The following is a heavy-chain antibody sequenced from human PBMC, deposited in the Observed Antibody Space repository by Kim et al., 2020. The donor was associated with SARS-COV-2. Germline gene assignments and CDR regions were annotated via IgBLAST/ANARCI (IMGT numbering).Heavy chain of an antibody. J-gene: IGHJ6*02. CDR2: ISAYNGNT. CDR1: GYTFTSYG. CDR3: ARVKVGAHLDKYYYYGMDV. D-gene: IGHD1-26*01. Sequence: ASVKVSCKASGYTFTSYGISWVRQAPGQGLEWMGWISAYNGNTNYAQKLQGRVTMTTDTSTSTAYMELRSLRSDDTAVYYCARVKVGAHLDKYYYYGMDVWGQGTTVTDSS. V-gene: IGHV1-18*01.